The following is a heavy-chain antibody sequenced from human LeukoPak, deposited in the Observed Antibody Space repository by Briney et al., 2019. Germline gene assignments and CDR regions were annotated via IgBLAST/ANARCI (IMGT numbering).Heavy chain of an antibody. CDR2: IKEDGTGK. Sequence: GGSLRLSCTASGFTFSTYWMSWVRQAPGKGLEWLANIKEDGTGKNHVDSVKGRFTISRDNAKNSLYLQMNGLRAEDTAVYYCAREIPQQLVAMDVWGQGTTVTVSS. CDR3: AREIPQQLVAMDV. CDR1: GFTFSTYW. D-gene: IGHD6-13*01. J-gene: IGHJ6*02. V-gene: IGHV3-7*04.